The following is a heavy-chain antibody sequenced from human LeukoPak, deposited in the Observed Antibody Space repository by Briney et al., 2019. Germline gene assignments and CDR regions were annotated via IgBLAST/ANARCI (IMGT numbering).Heavy chain of an antibody. D-gene: IGHD4-17*01. CDR1: GFTFSSYA. V-gene: IGHV3-23*01. Sequence: GGSLRLSCAASGFTFSSYAMRWVRQVPGKGLEWVSTIIGSGDRTYYADSVKGRFTISRDNSKNTLYLQMNSLRAEDTAVYYCAKGRGDPFYYFDYWGQGTLVTVSS. J-gene: IGHJ4*02. CDR3: AKGRGDPFYYFDY. CDR2: IIGSGDRT.